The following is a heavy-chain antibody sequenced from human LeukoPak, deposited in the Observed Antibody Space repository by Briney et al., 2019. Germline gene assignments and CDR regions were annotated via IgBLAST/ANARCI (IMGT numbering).Heavy chain of an antibody. V-gene: IGHV4-34*01. Sequence: PSETLSLTCAVSGGSFSGYCWSWIRQPPGKGLEWIGEINHSGSTNYNPSLKSRVTISVDTSKNQFSLKLSSVTAADTAVYYCARVVRGGYSYPISGGYFDYWGQGTLVTVPS. J-gene: IGHJ4*02. D-gene: IGHD5-18*01. CDR2: INHSGST. CDR3: ARVVRGGYSYPISGGYFDY. CDR1: GGSFSGYC.